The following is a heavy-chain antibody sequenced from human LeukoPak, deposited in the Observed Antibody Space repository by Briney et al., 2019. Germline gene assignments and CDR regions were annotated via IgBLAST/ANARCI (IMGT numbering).Heavy chain of an antibody. J-gene: IGHJ2*01. Sequence: SETLSLTCAVYGGSFSGYYWSWIRQPPGKGLEWIGEINHSGSTNYNPSLKSRVTISVDTSKNQFSLKLSSVTAAGTAVYYCARGRFRIAAAGRNWYFDLWGRGTLVTVSS. CDR1: GGSFSGYY. V-gene: IGHV4-34*01. CDR3: ARGRFRIAAAGRNWYFDL. CDR2: INHSGST. D-gene: IGHD6-13*01.